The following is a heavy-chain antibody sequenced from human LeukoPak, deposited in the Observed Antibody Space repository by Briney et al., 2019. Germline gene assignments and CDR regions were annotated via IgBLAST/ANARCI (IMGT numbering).Heavy chain of an antibody. CDR2: TRNKANSYTT. Sequence: GGSLRLSCAASGFTFSDNCMYWVRQAPGKGLEWVCRTRNKANSYTTEYAASVKGRFTISRDDSKKSLYLQMNSLKTEDMAVYYCARESGGGVLGYFDLWGRGTLVSVSS. CDR1: GFTFSDNC. J-gene: IGHJ2*01. V-gene: IGHV3-72*01. D-gene: IGHD3-10*01. CDR3: ARESGGGVLGYFDL.